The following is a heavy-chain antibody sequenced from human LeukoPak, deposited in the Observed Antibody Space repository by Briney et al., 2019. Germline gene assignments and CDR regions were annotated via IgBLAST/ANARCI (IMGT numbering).Heavy chain of an antibody. CDR2: ISGSGDTT. Sequence: GGSLRLPCAASGFTFCSYAMIWVRQAPGKGLEWVSTISGSGDTTYYGDSVKGRFTIYRDNSKNTLYLQMTSSRAEDPPVYYCVKGRRYSYGSFAYCGQGTLVTVSS. V-gene: IGHV3-23*01. CDR1: GFTFCSYA. D-gene: IGHD5-18*01. CDR3: VKGRRYSYGSFAY. J-gene: IGHJ4*02.